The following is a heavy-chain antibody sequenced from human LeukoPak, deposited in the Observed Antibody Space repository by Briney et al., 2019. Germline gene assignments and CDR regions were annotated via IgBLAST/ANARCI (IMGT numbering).Heavy chain of an antibody. CDR1: GYTFTSYG. Sequence: GASVKVSCKASGYTFTSYGISWVRQAPGQGLEWMGGIIPIFGTANYAQKFQGRVTITADESTSTAYMELSSLRSEDTAVYYCARAPGYYYDSSGYFYWGQGTLVTVSS. CDR2: IIPIFGTA. CDR3: ARAPGYYYDSSGYFY. J-gene: IGHJ4*02. V-gene: IGHV1-69*13. D-gene: IGHD3-22*01.